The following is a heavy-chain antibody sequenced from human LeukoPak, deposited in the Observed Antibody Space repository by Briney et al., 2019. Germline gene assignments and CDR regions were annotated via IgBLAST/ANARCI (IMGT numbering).Heavy chain of an antibody. Sequence: ASVKVSCKVSGYTLTELSMHWVRQAPGKGLEWMGGFDPEDGETIYAQKFQGRVTMTEDTSTDTAYMELSSLRSEDTAVYYCATPYSGYRTGHDAFDIWGQGTMVTVSS. D-gene: IGHD5-12*01. CDR1: GYTLTELS. V-gene: IGHV1-24*01. CDR2: FDPEDGET. J-gene: IGHJ3*02. CDR3: ATPYSGYRTGHDAFDI.